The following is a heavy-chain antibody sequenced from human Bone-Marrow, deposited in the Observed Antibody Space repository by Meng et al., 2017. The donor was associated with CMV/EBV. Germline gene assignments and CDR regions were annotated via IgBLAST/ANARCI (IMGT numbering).Heavy chain of an antibody. D-gene: IGHD4-23*01. Sequence: GESLKISCAASGFTFSSYAMHWVRQAPGKGLEWVAVISYDGSNKYYADSVKGRFTISRDNSKNTLYLQMNSLRAEDTAVYYCARDRRTTVVTRGFYYYYYGMDVWGQGNTVTVDS. CDR3: ARDRRTTVVTRGFYYYYYGMDV. CDR2: ISYDGSNK. J-gene: IGHJ6*01. V-gene: IGHV3-30-3*01. CDR1: GFTFSSYA.